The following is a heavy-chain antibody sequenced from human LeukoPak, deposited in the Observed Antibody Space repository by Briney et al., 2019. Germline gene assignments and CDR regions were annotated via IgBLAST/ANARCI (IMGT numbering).Heavy chain of an antibody. CDR2: MNPNSGNT. CDR3: ARGRRWLQLFSYYFDY. D-gene: IGHD5-24*01. J-gene: IGHJ4*02. Sequence: ASVKVSCKASVYTFTSYDINWVRQATGQGLEWMGWMNPNSGNTGYAQKFQGRVTMTRNTSISTAYMELSSLRSEDTAVYYCARGRRWLQLFSYYFDYWGQGTLVTVSS. V-gene: IGHV1-8*01. CDR1: VYTFTSYD.